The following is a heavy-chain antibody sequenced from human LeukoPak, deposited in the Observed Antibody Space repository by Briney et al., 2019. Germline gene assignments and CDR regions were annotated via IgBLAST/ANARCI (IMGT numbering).Heavy chain of an antibody. J-gene: IGHJ4*02. Sequence: GGSLRLSCAASGFTFSSYAMSWVRQAPGKGLEWVSAISGSGGSTYYADSVKGRFTISRDNSKNTLYLQMNSLRAEDTAVYYCAKGFISGSSIRSFDYWGQGTLVTVSS. CDR2: ISGSGGST. CDR1: GFTFSSYA. D-gene: IGHD3-10*01. CDR3: AKGFISGSSIRSFDY. V-gene: IGHV3-23*01.